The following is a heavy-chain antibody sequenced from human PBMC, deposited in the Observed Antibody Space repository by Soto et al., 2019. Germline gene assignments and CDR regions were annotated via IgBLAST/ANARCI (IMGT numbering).Heavy chain of an antibody. CDR2: ISSSGSTI. CDR3: ARDFYYDSSGYYLGAPGGFDY. D-gene: IGHD3-22*01. Sequence: PGGSLRLCCGASGFTFSSYEMNWVRQAPGKGLEWVSYISSSGSTIYYADSVKGRFTISRDNAKNSLYLQMNSLRAEDTAVYYCARDFYYDSSGYYLGAPGGFDYWGQGTLVTVSS. J-gene: IGHJ4*02. CDR1: GFTFSSYE. V-gene: IGHV3-48*03.